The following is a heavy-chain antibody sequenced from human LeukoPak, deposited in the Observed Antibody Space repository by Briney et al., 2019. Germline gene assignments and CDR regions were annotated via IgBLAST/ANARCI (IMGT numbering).Heavy chain of an antibody. CDR3: ARDDGAPGALGAWAFDI. D-gene: IGHD1-26*01. Sequence: SETLSLTCTVSGDSISSYYWSWIRQPPGKGLEWIGYIYHSGSTKYNPSLKSRVTISVDTSKNQFSLKLNSVTAADTAVYFCARDDGAPGALGAWAFDIWGQGTLVTVSS. J-gene: IGHJ3*02. CDR2: IYHSGST. CDR1: GDSISSYY. V-gene: IGHV4-59*12.